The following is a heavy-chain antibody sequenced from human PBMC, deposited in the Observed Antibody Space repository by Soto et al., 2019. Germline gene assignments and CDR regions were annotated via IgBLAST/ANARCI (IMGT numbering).Heavy chain of an antibody. Sequence: QVQLQQWGAGLLKPSETLSLTCAVYGGSFSGYQWTWIRQTPGKGLEWIGEINDSGNINYNPSLKGRVTILLDTPKKQISLRLSSVTAEGSAVYYCARGLILWFGELSRRGGYYYYMDVGGKGTTVTVSS. V-gene: IGHV4-34*01. CDR3: ARGLILWFGELSRRGGYYYYMDV. J-gene: IGHJ6*03. D-gene: IGHD3-10*01. CDR2: INDSGNI. CDR1: GGSFSGYQ.